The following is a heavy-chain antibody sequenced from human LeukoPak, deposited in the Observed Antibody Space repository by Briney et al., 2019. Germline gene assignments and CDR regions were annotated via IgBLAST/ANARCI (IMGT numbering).Heavy chain of an antibody. CDR3: AREIGSAARGR. J-gene: IGHJ4*02. Sequence: GGSLRLSCATSGFTFDSYWMSWVRQAPGKGLELVANIKEDGSEKYYVDSVKGRFTISRDNAKNSVYLQMNSLRAEDTAAYYCAREIGSAARGRWGQGTLVTVSS. D-gene: IGHD6-13*01. CDR2: IKEDGSEK. V-gene: IGHV3-7*05. CDR1: GFTFDSYW.